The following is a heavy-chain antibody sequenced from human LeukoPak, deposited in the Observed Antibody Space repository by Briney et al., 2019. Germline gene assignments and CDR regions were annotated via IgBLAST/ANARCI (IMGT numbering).Heavy chain of an antibody. CDR3: ARDKGSSGWYNAFDI. D-gene: IGHD6-19*01. V-gene: IGHV3-9*01. CDR1: GFTFDGYA. J-gene: IGHJ3*02. CDR2: ISWNSGSI. Sequence: PGRSLRLSCAASGFTFDGYAMHWVRQAPGKSLEWVSGISWNSGSIGYADSVKGRFTISRDNAKNSLYLQMNSLRDEDTAVYYCARDKGSSGWYNAFDIWGQGTMVTVSS.